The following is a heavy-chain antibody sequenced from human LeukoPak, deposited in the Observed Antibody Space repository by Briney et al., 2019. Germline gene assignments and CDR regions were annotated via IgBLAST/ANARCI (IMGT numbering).Heavy chain of an antibody. V-gene: IGHV1-2*02. D-gene: IGHD1-26*01. J-gene: IGHJ4*02. CDR1: GYTFTGYY. CDR2: INPNSGGT. Sequence: GASVKVSCKASGYTFTGYYMHWVRQAPGQGLEWMGWINPNSGGTNYAQKFQGRVTMTRDTSISTAYMELSRLRSDDTAVYYCARVFSRGSYALDYWGQGTLVTVSS. CDR3: ARVFSRGSYALDY.